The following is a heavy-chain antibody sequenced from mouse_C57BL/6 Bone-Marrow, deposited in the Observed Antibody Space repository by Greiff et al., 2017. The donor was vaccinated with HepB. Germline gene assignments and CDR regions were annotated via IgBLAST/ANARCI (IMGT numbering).Heavy chain of an antibody. J-gene: IGHJ4*01. D-gene: IGHD1-1*01. CDR3: ARHLLRFPSGYAMDY. CDR1: GFTFSSYG. CDR2: ISSGGSYT. V-gene: IGHV5-6*01. Sequence: EVQRVESGGDLVKPGGSLKLSCAASGFTFSSYGMSWVRQTPDKRLEWVATISSGGSYTYYPDSVKGLFTISRDNAKNTLYLQMSSLKSEDTAMYYCARHLLRFPSGYAMDYWGQGTSVTVSS.